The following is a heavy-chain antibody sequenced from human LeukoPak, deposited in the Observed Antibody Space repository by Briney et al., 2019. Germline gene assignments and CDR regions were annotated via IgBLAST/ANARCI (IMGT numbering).Heavy chain of an antibody. D-gene: IGHD6-6*01. CDR3: ARERVAARPQNYYYYYGMDV. CDR1: GFTFGSYA. Sequence: GGSLRLSCVASGFTFGSYAMHWVRQAPGKGLEWVAVISYDGSNKYYADSMKGRFTISRDNSKNTLYLQMNSLRAEDTAVYYCARERVAARPQNYYYYYGMDVWGQGTTVTVSS. CDR2: ISYDGSNK. V-gene: IGHV3-30-3*01. J-gene: IGHJ6*02.